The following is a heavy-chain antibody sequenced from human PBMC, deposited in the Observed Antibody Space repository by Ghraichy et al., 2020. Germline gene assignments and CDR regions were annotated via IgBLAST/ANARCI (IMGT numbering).Heavy chain of an antibody. D-gene: IGHD3-10*01. CDR1: GGSFNSGGYY. V-gene: IGHV4-31*03. Sequence: SETLSLTCSVSGGSFNSGGYYWSWIRQFPGKGLQWIGSISYRGTTHYNPSLKSRLTISVDTSQNQFSLKLMSVTAADTAMYYGARELSGSYLYSFDYWGQGTRITVSS. CDR2: ISYRGTT. CDR3: ARELSGSYLYSFDY. J-gene: IGHJ4*02.